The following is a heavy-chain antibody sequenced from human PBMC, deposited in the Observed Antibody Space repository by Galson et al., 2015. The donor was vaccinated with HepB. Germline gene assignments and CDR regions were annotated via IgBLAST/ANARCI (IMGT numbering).Heavy chain of an antibody. CDR1: GFTFDDHA. D-gene: IGHD6-19*01. V-gene: IGHV3-9*01. CDR3: AKDKIAVTGTGGAFDI. Sequence: SLRLSCAASGFTFDDHAMHWVRQAPGKGLEWVLGISWNSGSIDYADSVKGRFTISRDNAKNSLYLQMNSLRAEDTALYYCAKDKIAVTGTGGAFDIWGQGTMVTVSS. CDR2: ISWNSGSI. J-gene: IGHJ3*02.